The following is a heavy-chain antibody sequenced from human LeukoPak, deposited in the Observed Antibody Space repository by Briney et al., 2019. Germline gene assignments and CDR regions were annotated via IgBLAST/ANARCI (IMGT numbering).Heavy chain of an antibody. Sequence: GSLRLSCAVSGFTISSYAMSWVRQAPGKGLEWVSSISVSGGSTYYADSVKGRFTISRDNSKNTLYLQMDSLTAEDTAVYYCAREGRWRYDILTGYFDYWGQGILVTVSS. CDR2: ISVSGGST. CDR3: AREGRWRYDILTGYFDY. CDR1: GFTISSYA. J-gene: IGHJ4*02. V-gene: IGHV3-23*01. D-gene: IGHD3-9*01.